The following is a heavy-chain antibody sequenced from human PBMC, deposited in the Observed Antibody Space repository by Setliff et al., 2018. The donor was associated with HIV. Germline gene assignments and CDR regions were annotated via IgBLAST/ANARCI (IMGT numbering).Heavy chain of an antibody. CDR2: IYSDGST. D-gene: IGHD3-22*01. Sequence: PGGSLRLSCAASGFTVSSHYMSWVRQAPGKGLEWVSTIYSDGSTYHADSVKGRFTLSRDTSKNTLSLQMNSLRPEDTAVFYCARARLYSSALDYWGQGTLVTVSS. V-gene: IGHV3-66*02. CDR1: GFTVSSHY. CDR3: ARARLYSSALDY. J-gene: IGHJ4*02.